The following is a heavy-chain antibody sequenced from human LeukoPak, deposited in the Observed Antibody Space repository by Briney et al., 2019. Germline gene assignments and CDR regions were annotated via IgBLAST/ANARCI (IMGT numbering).Heavy chain of an antibody. V-gene: IGHV1-18*01. D-gene: IGHD1-1*01. J-gene: IGHJ6*03. Sequence: ASVKVSCKASGYTFTSYGISWVRQAPGQGLEWMGWISAYNGNTNYAQKLQGRVTMTRDTSTNTAYMELRSLRSDDTAVYCCARAGNWNDKNFDYYYYMDVWGKGTTVTVSS. CDR3: ARAGNWNDKNFDYYYYMDV. CDR1: GYTFTSYG. CDR2: ISAYNGNT.